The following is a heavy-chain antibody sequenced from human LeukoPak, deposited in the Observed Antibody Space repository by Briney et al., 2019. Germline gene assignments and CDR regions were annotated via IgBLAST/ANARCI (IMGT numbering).Heavy chain of an antibody. V-gene: IGHV4-34*01. CDR2: INHSGST. Sequence: TSETLSLTCAVYGGSFSCYYWSWIRQPPGKGLEWIGEINHSGSTNYNPSLKSRVTISVDTSKNQLSLKLTSVTAADTAVYFCARLGSYHDFWGQGALVTVSS. CDR1: GGSFSCYY. D-gene: IGHD1-26*01. CDR3: ARLGSYHDF. J-gene: IGHJ4*02.